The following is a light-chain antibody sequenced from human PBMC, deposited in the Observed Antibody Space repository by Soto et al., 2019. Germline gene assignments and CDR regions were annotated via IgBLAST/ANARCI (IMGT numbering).Light chain of an antibody. CDR2: GAS. J-gene: IGKJ1*01. V-gene: IGKV3-15*01. Sequence: EIVMTQSPATLSVSPGERATLSCRASQSVSSNLAWYQQKPGQAPRLLIYGASTRATGIPARFSGSGSGTEFTPTISSLPSEDFALYYCQQYNNWPPMAFGQGTKVEIK. CDR3: QQYNNWPPMA. CDR1: QSVSSN.